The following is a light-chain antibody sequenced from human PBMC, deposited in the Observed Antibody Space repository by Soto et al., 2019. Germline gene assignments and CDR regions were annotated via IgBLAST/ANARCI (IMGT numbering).Light chain of an antibody. CDR3: QQFENLPLT. CDR1: QDISDY. CDR2: DAS. Sequence: DIQITQSPSSLSASVGDRVTITCQASQDISDYLNWYQQKPGQAPNLLIYDASSLETGVPSRFSGGGSGTHFTFTISSLQPEDIGTYFCQQFENLPLTFGGGTKVEI. V-gene: IGKV1-33*01. J-gene: IGKJ4*01.